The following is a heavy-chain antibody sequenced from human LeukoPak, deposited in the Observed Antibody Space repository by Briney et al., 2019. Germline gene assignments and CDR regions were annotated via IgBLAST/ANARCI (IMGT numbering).Heavy chain of an antibody. CDR2: IYYSGST. CDR3: ARAPYSSSSVDY. J-gene: IGHJ4*02. V-gene: IGHV4-31*03. D-gene: IGHD6-6*01. CDR1: GXSISSGGYF. Sequence: PSQTLSLTCTVSGXSISSGGYFWTWIRQQPGKGLEWIGYIYYSGSTYYNPSLKSRVTISVDLSKNQFSLKLSSVTAADTAVYYCARAPYSSSSVDYWGQGTLVTVSS.